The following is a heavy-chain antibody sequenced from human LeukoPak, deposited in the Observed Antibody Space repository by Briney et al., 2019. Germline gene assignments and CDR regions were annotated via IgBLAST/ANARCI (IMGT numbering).Heavy chain of an antibody. J-gene: IGHJ3*02. Sequence: SETLSLTCTVSGGSISSYYWSWIRQPPGKGLEGIGYIYYSGSTNYNPSLKSRVTISVDTSKNQFSLKLSSVTAADTAVYYCARGYYYDSSGYWHDAFDIWGQGTMVTVSS. CDR3: ARGYYYDSSGYWHDAFDI. CDR2: IYYSGST. D-gene: IGHD3-22*01. CDR1: GGSISSYY. V-gene: IGHV4-59*08.